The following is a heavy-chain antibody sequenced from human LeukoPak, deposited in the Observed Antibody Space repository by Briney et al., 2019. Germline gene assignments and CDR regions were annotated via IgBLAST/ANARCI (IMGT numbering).Heavy chain of an antibody. CDR3: TRDVRDEYTSGWYPIGY. J-gene: IGHJ4*02. CDR2: ISSGGRYV. D-gene: IGHD6-19*01. CDR1: GFSFSTYS. Sequence: GGSLRLSCAASGFSFSTYSMNWVRQAPGKGLEWVSSISSGGRYVYYAGSVKGRFTISRDNAKNSLYLQMNSLRAEDTAVYYCTRDVRDEYTSGWYPIGYWGQGTLVTVSS. V-gene: IGHV3-21*01.